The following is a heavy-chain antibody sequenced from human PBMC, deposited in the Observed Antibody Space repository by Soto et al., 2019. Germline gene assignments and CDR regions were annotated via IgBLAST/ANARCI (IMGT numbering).Heavy chain of an antibody. V-gene: IGHV4-30-4*01. CDR1: GGSISSGDYY. CDR2: IYYSGST. J-gene: IGHJ4*02. CDR3: ACLNSSGYYRFDY. Sequence: SETLSLTCTVSGGSISSGDYYWSWIRQPPGKGLEWIGYIYYSGSTYYNPSLKSRVTISVDTSKNQFSLKLSSVTAADTAVYYCACLNSSGYYRFDYWGQGTLVT. D-gene: IGHD3-22*01.